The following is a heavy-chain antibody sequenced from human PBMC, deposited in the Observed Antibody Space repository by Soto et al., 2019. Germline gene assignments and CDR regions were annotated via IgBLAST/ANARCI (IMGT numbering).Heavy chain of an antibody. CDR3: ANLDSSGYYYSDY. Sequence: PGGSLRLSCAASGFTFSSYGMHWVRQAPGKGLEWVAVISYDGSNRYYADSVKGRFTISRDNSKNTLYLQMNSLRAEDTAVYYCANLDSSGYYYSDYWGQGTLVTVSS. J-gene: IGHJ4*02. CDR1: GFTFSSYG. D-gene: IGHD3-22*01. CDR2: ISYDGSNR. V-gene: IGHV3-30*18.